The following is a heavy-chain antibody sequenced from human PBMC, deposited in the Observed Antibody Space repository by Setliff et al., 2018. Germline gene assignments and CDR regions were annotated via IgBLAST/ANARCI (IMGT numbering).Heavy chain of an antibody. D-gene: IGHD2-21*02. J-gene: IGHJ4*02. CDR1: GFTFNKYG. Sequence: SLRLSCAASGFTFNKYGMHWVRQAPGKGLEWVAFTRHDGSYKCYTDSVKGRFTISRDNSRNTLFLQMNSLRADDTALYYCAKAGSEHVVVVTGGYFDYWGQGILVTVSS. CDR3: AKAGSEHVVVVTGGYFDY. CDR2: TRHDGSYK. V-gene: IGHV3-30*02.